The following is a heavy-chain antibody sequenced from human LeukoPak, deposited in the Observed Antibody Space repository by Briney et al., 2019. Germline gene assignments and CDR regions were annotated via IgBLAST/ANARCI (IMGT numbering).Heavy chain of an antibody. CDR1: GGSISSGGYS. D-gene: IGHD3-10*01. Sequence: SETLSLTCAVSGGSISSGGYSWSWLRQPPGKGLKWFGYIYHSGSTYYHPSLKSRVTISVDRSKNQFSLKLSSVTAADTAVYYCARGSPVRTRNPEHWFDPWGQGTLVTVSS. J-gene: IGHJ5*02. V-gene: IGHV4-30-2*01. CDR3: ARGSPVRTRNPEHWFDP. CDR2: IYHSGST.